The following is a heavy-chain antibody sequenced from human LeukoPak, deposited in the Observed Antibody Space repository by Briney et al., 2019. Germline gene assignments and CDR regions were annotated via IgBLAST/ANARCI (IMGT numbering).Heavy chain of an antibody. J-gene: IGHJ4*02. CDR1: GFTFSDYY. D-gene: IGHD1-7*01. V-gene: IGHV3-11*04. Sequence: PGGSLRLSCAASGFTFSDYYMSWIRQAPGKGLERVSYISSRGSTIYYADSVKGRFTISRDNAKNSLYLQMNTLRAEHTAVYYGGRAWNYADYWDQGTLVTVSS. CDR3: GRAWNYADY. CDR2: ISSRGSTI.